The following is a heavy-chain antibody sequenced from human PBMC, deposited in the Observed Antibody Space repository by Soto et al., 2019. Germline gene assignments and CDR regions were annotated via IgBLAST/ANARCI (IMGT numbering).Heavy chain of an antibody. J-gene: IGHJ4*02. D-gene: IGHD1-26*01. Sequence: GGSLRLSCAASGLTLRGYWMNWVRQAPEKGLIWVSRISSNGSGTKYADSVKGRFTISRDNAKDTLYLQMNGLTAADTAFYYCVSATARWDDWGPGTLVTVSS. V-gene: IGHV3-74*01. CDR3: VSATARWDD. CDR1: GLTLRGYW. CDR2: ISSNGSGT.